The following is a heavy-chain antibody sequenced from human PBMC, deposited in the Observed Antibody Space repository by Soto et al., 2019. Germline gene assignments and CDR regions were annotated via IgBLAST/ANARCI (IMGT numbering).Heavy chain of an antibody. V-gene: IGHV6-1*01. CDR1: GDSVSSNSAA. D-gene: IGHD1-7*01. CDR2: TYYRSKWYN. J-gene: IGHJ6*02. CDR3: ARDQRHPKMYTGSMDSLRYYYYGMDV. Sequence: SQTLSLTCAISGDSVSSNSAAWNWIRQSPSRGLEWLGRTYYRSKWYNDYAVSVKSRITINPDTSKNQFSLQLNSVTPEDTAVYYCARDQRHPKMYTGSMDSLRYYYYGMDVWGQGTTVTVSS.